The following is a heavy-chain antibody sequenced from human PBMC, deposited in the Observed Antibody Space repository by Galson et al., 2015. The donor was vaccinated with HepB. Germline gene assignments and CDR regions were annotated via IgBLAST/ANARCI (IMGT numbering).Heavy chain of an antibody. Sequence: SLRLSCAASGFTFSNYGMHWVRQAPGKGLEWVAVISYDGSDNYYADSVRGRFTISRDNSKNTLYLQMNSLRDEDTAVYYCANLWDYGNNSEIDYWGQGTLVTVSS. CDR2: ISYDGSDN. CDR3: ANLWDYGNNSEIDY. D-gene: IGHD4-17*01. J-gene: IGHJ4*02. V-gene: IGHV3-30*18. CDR1: GFTFSNYG.